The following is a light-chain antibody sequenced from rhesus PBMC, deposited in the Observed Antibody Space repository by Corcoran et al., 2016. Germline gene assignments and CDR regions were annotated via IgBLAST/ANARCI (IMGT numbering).Light chain of an antibody. CDR2: YAS. CDR1: QGISNH. J-gene: IGKJ3*01. Sequence: DIQMTQSPPSLSASVGDRVTITCQASQGISNHLVWYQQKPGKVPKLLIYYASTLQSGVPSRFSGSGSGTDFTLTISRVQPEDFATYYCQHTNDVFTFGPGTKLDIK. CDR3: QHTNDVFT. V-gene: IGKV1-25*01.